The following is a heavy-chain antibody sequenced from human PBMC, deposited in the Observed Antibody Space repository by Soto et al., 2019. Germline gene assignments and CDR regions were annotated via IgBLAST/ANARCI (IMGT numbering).Heavy chain of an antibody. V-gene: IGHV1-8*01. CDR2: MNPNTGDT. Sequence: QVQLVQSGAEVKQPGASVKVSCKASGYTFISYDINWVRQATGQGLEWMGWMNPNTGDTGYAQKFQGRVTMTRNTSINTANLELSSLRSDDTAVYFCARGDGYSFDYWGQGTLVTVSS. CDR1: GYTFISYD. J-gene: IGHJ4*02. CDR3: ARGDGYSFDY. D-gene: IGHD4-4*01.